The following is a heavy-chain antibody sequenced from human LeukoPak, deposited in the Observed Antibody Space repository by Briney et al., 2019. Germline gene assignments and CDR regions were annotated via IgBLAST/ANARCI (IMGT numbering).Heavy chain of an antibody. J-gene: IGHJ6*03. Sequence: GASVKVSCKVSGYTLTELSMHWGRQAPGKGLEWMGGFDPEDGETIYAQKFQGRVTMTEDTSKDTAYTELSSLRSEDTAVYYCATAFVGAPGGYYYYYYMDVWGKGTTVTVSS. V-gene: IGHV1-24*01. CDR1: GYTLTELS. D-gene: IGHD1-26*01. CDR2: FDPEDGET. CDR3: ATAFVGAPGGYYYYYYMDV.